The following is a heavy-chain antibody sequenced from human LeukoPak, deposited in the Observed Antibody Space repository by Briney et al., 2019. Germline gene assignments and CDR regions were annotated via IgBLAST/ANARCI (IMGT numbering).Heavy chain of an antibody. CDR2: IRHDGSNK. V-gene: IGHV3-30*02. CDR1: GFTFSSYG. D-gene: IGHD2-2*01. J-gene: IGHJ6*03. CDR3: AKTTGYQLPSSYYYYYYMDV. Sequence: GGSLRLSCAASGFTFSSYGMHWVRQAPGKGLEWVAFIRHDGSNKYYADSVKGRFTISRDNSKNTLYLQMNSLRAEDTAVYYCAKTTGYQLPSSYYYYYYMDVWGKGTTVTVSS.